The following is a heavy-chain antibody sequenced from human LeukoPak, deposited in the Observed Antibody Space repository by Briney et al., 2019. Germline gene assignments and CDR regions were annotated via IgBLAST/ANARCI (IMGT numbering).Heavy chain of an antibody. CDR3: ARDFRGYSSGWSIFDY. CDR2: SNSDGSST. CDR1: EFTFSSYW. V-gene: IGHV3-74*01. D-gene: IGHD6-19*01. Sequence: PGGSLRLSCAASEFTFSSYWMHWVRQAPGKGLVWVSRSNSDGSSTRYADSVEGRFTISRDNAKNTLYLQMNSLRAEDTAVYYCARDFRGYSSGWSIFDYWGQGTLVTVSS. J-gene: IGHJ4*02.